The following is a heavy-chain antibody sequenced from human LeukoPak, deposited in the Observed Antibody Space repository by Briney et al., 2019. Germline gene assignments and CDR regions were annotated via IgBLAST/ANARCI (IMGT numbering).Heavy chain of an antibody. CDR1: GYTFTSYG. V-gene: IGHV1-18*01. J-gene: IGHJ3*02. CDR3: ALPRGSPGPLGAFDI. CDR2: ISAYNGNT. Sequence: ASVKVSCKASGYTFTSYGISWVRQAPGQGLEWMGWISAYNGNTNYAQKLQGRVTMTTDTSTSTAYMELGSLRSDDTAVYYCALPRGSPGPLGAFDIWGQGTMVTVSS. D-gene: IGHD3-16*01.